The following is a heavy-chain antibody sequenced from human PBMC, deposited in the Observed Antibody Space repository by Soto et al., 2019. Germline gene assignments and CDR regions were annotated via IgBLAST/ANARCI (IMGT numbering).Heavy chain of an antibody. D-gene: IGHD6-19*01. J-gene: IGHJ3*01. V-gene: IGHV1-46*01. Sequence: QVQLVQSEAEVKKSGASVKISCKASGHTFTTYCIQWMRQAPGQGLEWMGIIKPGGGSTTYAQRFKGRAAMTRDTSTSTVYMELSSLRSEDTAVYYCAPYSNGWSPWGQGTMVTVSS. CDR3: APYSNGWSP. CDR2: IKPGGGST. CDR1: GHTFTTYC.